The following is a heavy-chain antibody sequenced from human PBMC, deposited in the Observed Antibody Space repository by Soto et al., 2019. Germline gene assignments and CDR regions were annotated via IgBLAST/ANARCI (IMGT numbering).Heavy chain of an antibody. Sequence: SQALSVTCTVSGGSIRSSRYYWCWIRQHPEKGLEWIGSIFYSGGTYYNPSLKSRVTISVDTSKNQFSLKLSSVTAADTAVYYCSRQETLHGDYVYWGQRTLVT. CDR1: GGSIRSSRYY. CDR3: SRQETLHGDYVY. V-gene: IGHV4-39*01. J-gene: IGHJ4*02. CDR2: IFYSGGT. D-gene: IGHD4-17*01.